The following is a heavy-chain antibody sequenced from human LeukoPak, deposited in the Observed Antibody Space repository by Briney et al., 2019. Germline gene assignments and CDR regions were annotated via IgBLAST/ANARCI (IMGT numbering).Heavy chain of an antibody. V-gene: IGHV3-7*03. CDR3: ARDRFSDYDSSGYYPDY. J-gene: IGHJ4*02. CDR1: GFTFSSYW. CDR2: IKQDGSEK. D-gene: IGHD3-22*01. Sequence: GGSLRLSCAASGFTFSSYWMSWVRQAPGKGLEWVANIKQDGSEKYYVDSVKGRFTISRDNAKNSLYLQMNSLRAEDTAVYYCARDRFSDYDSSGYYPDYWGQGTLVTVSS.